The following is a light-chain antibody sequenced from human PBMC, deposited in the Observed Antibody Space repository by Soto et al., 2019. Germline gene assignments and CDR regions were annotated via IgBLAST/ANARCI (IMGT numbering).Light chain of an antibody. J-gene: IGKJ1*01. V-gene: IGKV3-20*01. CDR3: QQYGSSRWT. CDR1: QSVSSSY. Sequence: ESVLMQSAGTLSLSPGERATLSCRASQSVSSSYLAWYQQKPGQAPRLLIYGASSRATGIPDRFSGSGSGTDFTLTISRLEPEDCAVYYCQQYGSSRWTFGQGTKVDIK. CDR2: GAS.